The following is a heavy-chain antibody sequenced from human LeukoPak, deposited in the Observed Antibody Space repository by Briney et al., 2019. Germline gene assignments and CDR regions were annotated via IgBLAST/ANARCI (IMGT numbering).Heavy chain of an antibody. J-gene: IGHJ4*02. CDR2: ISSSSSYM. CDR1: GFTFSSYS. D-gene: IGHD1-1*01. CDR3: ARQLELDY. Sequence: PGGSLRLSCAASGFTFSSYSMNWVRQAPGKGLEWVSSISSSSSYMKYADSLKGRFTISRDNAKNSLYLQMNSLRPEDTAVYYCARQLELDYWGRGTLVTVSS. V-gene: IGHV3-21*06.